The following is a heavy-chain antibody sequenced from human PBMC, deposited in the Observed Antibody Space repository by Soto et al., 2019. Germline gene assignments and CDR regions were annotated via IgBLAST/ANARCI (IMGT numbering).Heavy chain of an antibody. CDR3: ATSQKGYNWNYFDH. CDR1: GGSISSYY. J-gene: IGHJ4*02. Sequence: LSLTCTVSGGSISSYYWSWIRQPAGKGLEWIGRIYTSGSTNYNPSLKSRVSVSVDTSKNQFSLKVSGVSAADTAVYYCATSQKGYNWNYFDHWGQGALVTVSS. V-gene: IGHV4-4*07. D-gene: IGHD1-20*01. CDR2: IYTSGST.